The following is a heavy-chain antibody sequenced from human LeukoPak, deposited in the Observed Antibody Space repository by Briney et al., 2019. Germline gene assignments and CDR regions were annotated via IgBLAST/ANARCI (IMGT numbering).Heavy chain of an antibody. CDR3: ASLRGSYSFYYYYMDV. CDR1: GFTVSSNY. J-gene: IGHJ6*03. CDR2: IYSGGST. V-gene: IGHV3-53*01. D-gene: IGHD3-16*01. Sequence: PGGSLRLSCAASGFTVSSNYMSWVRPAPGQGLEWVSVIYSGGSTYYADSVKGRFTISRDNSKNTLYLQMNSLRAEDTAVYYCASLRGSYSFYYYYMDVWGKGTTVTVSS.